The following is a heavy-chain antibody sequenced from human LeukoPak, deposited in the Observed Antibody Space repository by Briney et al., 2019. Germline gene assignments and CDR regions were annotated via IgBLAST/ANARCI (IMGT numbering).Heavy chain of an antibody. V-gene: IGHV3-48*01. J-gene: IGHJ4*02. CDR1: GFTFSDYN. CDR3: AKDGYYDFWSGTFDY. D-gene: IGHD3-3*01. Sequence: GGSLRLSCAAAGFTFSDYNMNWVRQPPGKGLEWVSYISSSSSTIYYADSVKGRFTISRDNSKNTLYLQMNSLRAEDTAVYYCAKDGYYDFWSGTFDYWGQGTLVTVSS. CDR2: ISSSSSTI.